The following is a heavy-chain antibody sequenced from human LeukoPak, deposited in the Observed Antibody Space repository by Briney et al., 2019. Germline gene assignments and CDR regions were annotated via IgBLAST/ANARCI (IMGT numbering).Heavy chain of an antibody. Sequence: GGSLRLSCAASGFTVSNNYMIWVRQAPGKGLEWVSYISSSGSPIYYADSVKGRFTISRDNAKNSLYLQMNSLRAEDTAVYYCAREGSQDYFDYWGQGTLVTVSS. D-gene: IGHD1-26*01. CDR3: AREGSQDYFDY. V-gene: IGHV3-11*04. J-gene: IGHJ4*02. CDR1: GFTVSNNY. CDR2: ISSSGSPI.